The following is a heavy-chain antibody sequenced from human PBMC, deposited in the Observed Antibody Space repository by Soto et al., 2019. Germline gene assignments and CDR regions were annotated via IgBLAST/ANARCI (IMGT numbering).Heavy chain of an antibody. D-gene: IGHD3-3*01. CDR3: AKDHPSYDFWSGPHYGMDV. CDR1: GFTFSSYG. J-gene: IGHJ6*02. CDR2: ISYDGSNK. V-gene: IGHV3-30*18. Sequence: GGSLRLSCAASGFTFSSYGMHWVRQAPGKGLEWVAVISYDGSNKYYADSVKGRFTISRDNSKNTLYLQMNSLRAEDTAVYYCAKDHPSYDFWSGPHYGMDVWGQGTTVTVSS.